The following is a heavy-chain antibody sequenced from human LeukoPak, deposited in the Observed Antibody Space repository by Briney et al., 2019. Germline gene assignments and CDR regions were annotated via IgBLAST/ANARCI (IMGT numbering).Heavy chain of an antibody. CDR3: ARGDWGMYYFDY. V-gene: IGHV3-30*02. J-gene: IGHJ4*02. CDR2: IWYDGSNK. Sequence: HSGGSLRLSCAASGFTFSSYDMHWVRQAPGKGLDWVAFIWYDGSNKHYIDSVKGRFTISRDNSKNTLNLQMNSLRAEDTAVYYCARGDWGMYYFDYWGQGTLVTVSS. CDR1: GFTFSSYD. D-gene: IGHD7-27*01.